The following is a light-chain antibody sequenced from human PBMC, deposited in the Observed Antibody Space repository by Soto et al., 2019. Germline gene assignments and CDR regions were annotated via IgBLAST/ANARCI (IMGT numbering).Light chain of an antibody. CDR1: QSVSSSC. Sequence: EIVLTQSPGTLSLSPGESATLSCRASQSVSSSCLAWYQQKPGQAPRLLIYGASNRATGIPDRFSGSGSGTDFTLTIRRLEPEDFAVYYCQQYGSSPQTFGQGTRLDIE. CDR3: QQYGSSPQT. V-gene: IGKV3-20*01. CDR2: GAS. J-gene: IGKJ5*01.